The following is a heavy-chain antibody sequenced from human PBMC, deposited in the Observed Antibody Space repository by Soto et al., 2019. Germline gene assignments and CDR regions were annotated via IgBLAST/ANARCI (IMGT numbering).Heavy chain of an antibody. V-gene: IGHV3-21*04. CDR3: ARDAYYDSSGYYYVFDY. Sequence: GGSLRLSCRASGFTFKGYTMNWVRQAPGKGLEWVSSISSRSDYIHYADSVKGRFTISRDNAENSLFLELTSLRVDDTAVYYCARDAYYDSSGYYYVFDYWGQGTLVTVSS. CDR1: GFTFKGYT. D-gene: IGHD3-22*01. J-gene: IGHJ4*02. CDR2: ISSRSDYI.